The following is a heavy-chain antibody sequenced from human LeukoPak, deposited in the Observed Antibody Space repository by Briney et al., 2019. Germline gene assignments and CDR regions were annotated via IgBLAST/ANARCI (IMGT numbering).Heavy chain of an antibody. CDR1: GFTVSSNY. CDR2: ISSSSSTI. J-gene: IGHJ4*02. CDR3: ARVLLWSGYSFDY. V-gene: IGHV3-48*04. D-gene: IGHD3-3*01. Sequence: SGGSLRLSCAASGFTVSSNYMSWVRQAPGKGLEWVSYISSSSSTIYYADSVKGRFTISRDNAKNSLYLQMNSLRAEDTALYYCARVLLWSGYSFDYWGQGTLVTVSS.